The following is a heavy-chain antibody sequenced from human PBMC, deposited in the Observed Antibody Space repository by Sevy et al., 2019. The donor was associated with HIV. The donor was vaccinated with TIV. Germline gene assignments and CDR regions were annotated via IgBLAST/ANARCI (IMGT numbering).Heavy chain of an antibody. CDR2: INPDNGDT. Sequence: ASVKVSCKSTGYMLTDFYINWVRLAPRQGLEWVGWINPDNGDTDYGQMFQGRVTMTRDTSLSSAYMELRRLRSDDTAIYYCARNLAIFGVQNGLDVWGQGPSVTVSS. V-gene: IGHV1-2*02. D-gene: IGHD3-3*01. CDR1: GYMLTDFY. CDR3: ARNLAIFGVQNGLDV. J-gene: IGHJ6*02.